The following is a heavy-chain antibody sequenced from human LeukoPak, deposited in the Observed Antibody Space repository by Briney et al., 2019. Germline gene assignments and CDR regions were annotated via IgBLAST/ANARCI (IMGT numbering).Heavy chain of an antibody. CDR3: ARLIAAAGTKGYYYYMDV. J-gene: IGHJ6*03. Sequence: KPSETLSLTCTVSGGSISSSSYYWGWIRQPPGRGLEWIGNIYYSGSTYYNPSLKSRVTISVDTSKNHFSLKLSSVTAADTAVYYCARLIAAAGTKGYYYYMDVWGKGTTVTISS. D-gene: IGHD6-13*01. CDR2: IYYSGST. V-gene: IGHV4-39*01. CDR1: GGSISSSSYY.